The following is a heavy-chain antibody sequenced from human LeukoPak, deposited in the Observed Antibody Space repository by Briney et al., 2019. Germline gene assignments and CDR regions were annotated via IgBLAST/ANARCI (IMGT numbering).Heavy chain of an antibody. D-gene: IGHD3-22*01. J-gene: IGHJ4*02. CDR3: AKDNTYYYDSSGYYVY. Sequence: PGGSLRLSCAASGFTFSNYGVSWVRQAPGKGREWGSGISGSGGSTDYADSVKCRFIISRDNSKNTLYLQMNSLRAEDTAVYYCAKDNTYYYDSSGYYVYWGQGTLVTVSS. V-gene: IGHV3-23*01. CDR2: ISGSGGST. CDR1: GFTFSNYG.